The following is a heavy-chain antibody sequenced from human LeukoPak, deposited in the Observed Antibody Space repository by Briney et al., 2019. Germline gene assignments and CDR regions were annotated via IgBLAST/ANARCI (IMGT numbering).Heavy chain of an antibody. CDR3: ARHYGP. V-gene: IGHV4-34*01. J-gene: IGHJ5*02. Sequence: PSETLSLTCAVYGGSFSGYYWSWIRQPPGKGLEWIGSIYSSGSTHYNPSLKSRVTISVDTSKNQFSLKLTSVTAADTAVYYCARHYGPWGQGTLVTVSS. CDR2: IYSSGST. D-gene: IGHD3-16*01. CDR1: GGSFSGYY.